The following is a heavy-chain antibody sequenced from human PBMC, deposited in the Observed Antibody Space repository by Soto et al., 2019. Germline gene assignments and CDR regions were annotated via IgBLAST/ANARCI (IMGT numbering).Heavy chain of an antibody. CDR3: ARGGFYGSGSYIQGDY. CDR1: GFTFSSYW. J-gene: IGHJ4*02. CDR2: IKSDGSSI. V-gene: IGHV3-74*01. Sequence: EVQLVESGGGLVQPGGSLRLSCAASGFTFSSYWMHWVRQAPGKGLVWVSRIKSDGSSISYADSVKGRFTISRDNAKNTLYLQMNSLRAEDTAVYYCARGGFYGSGSYIQGDYWGQGTLVTVSS. D-gene: IGHD3-10*01.